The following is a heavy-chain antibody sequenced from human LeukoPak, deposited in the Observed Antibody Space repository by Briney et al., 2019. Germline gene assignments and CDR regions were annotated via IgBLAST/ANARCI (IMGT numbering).Heavy chain of an antibody. J-gene: IGHJ3*02. CDR3: ARLNYPREYCSSTSCYRRSAFDI. D-gene: IGHD2-2*01. CDR2: FYYSGGT. V-gene: IGHV4-39*01. Sequence: SETLSLTCTVSGGSISSSSYYWGWIRQPPGKGLEWIGSFYYSGGTYYNPSLKSRVTISVDTSKNQFSLKLSSVTAADTAVYYCARLNYPREYCSSTSCYRRSAFDIWGQGTMVTVSS. CDR1: GGSISSSSYY.